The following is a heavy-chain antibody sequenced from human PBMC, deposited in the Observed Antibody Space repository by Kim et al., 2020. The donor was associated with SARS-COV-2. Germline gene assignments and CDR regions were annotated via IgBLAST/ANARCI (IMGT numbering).Heavy chain of an antibody. Sequence: GGSLRLSCAASGFTFSTYAISWVRQAPGKGLEWVSVISTSGGSTDYADSVKGRFTISRDNSKNTLYLQMNSLRAEDTAVYYCAKSPIRIYCSGGSCYFHYWGQGTLVTVSS. J-gene: IGHJ4*02. V-gene: IGHV3-23*01. CDR2: ISTSGGST. D-gene: IGHD2-15*01. CDR1: GFTFSTYA. CDR3: AKSPIRIYCSGGSCYFHY.